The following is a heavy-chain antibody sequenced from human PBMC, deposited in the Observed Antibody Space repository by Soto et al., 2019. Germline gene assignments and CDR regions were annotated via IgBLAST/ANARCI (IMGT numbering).Heavy chain of an antibody. CDR2: ISDGGERT. CDR3: ARDRSTDFGLDV. Sequence: EVLLLESGGDSVQPGGSLRLSCIGSGFTFSDYVVSWVRQVPGKGLEWVSSISDGGERTDYRDSVRGRFTISRDNARFTLHLQMNSLRVDDTATYFCARDRSTDFGLDVWGQGTTVTVSS. CDR1: GFTFSDYV. V-gene: IGHV3-23*01. D-gene: IGHD3-3*01. J-gene: IGHJ6*02.